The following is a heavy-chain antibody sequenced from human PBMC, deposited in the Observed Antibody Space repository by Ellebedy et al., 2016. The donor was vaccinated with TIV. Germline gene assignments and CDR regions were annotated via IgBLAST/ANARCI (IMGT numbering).Heavy chain of an antibody. CDR2: ISYSGST. CDR1: GASVSSGHFY. V-gene: IGHV4-61*01. Sequence: GSLRLXXTVSGASVSSGHFYWSWIRQSPGKGLEWIAYISYSGSTNYNPSLKSRVTMSVDTSKNQFSLKLNSVTAADTAFYYCATSYYNILTGYFAFDIWGQGTMVTVSS. D-gene: IGHD3-9*01. CDR3: ATSYYNILTGYFAFDI. J-gene: IGHJ3*02.